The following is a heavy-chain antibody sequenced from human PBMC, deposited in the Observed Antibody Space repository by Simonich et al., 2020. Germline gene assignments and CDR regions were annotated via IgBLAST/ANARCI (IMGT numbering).Heavy chain of an antibody. J-gene: IGHJ3*02. Sequence: EVQLVESGGGLVQPGGSLRLSCAASGFTFSSYWMHWVRQAPGKGLVLVSSINSDGSSTSYADSVKGRFTISRDHAKNTLYLQMNSLRAEDTAVYYCARDYSNYDAFDIWGQGTMVTVSS. CDR1: GFTFSSYW. CDR2: INSDGSST. CDR3: ARDYSNYDAFDI. D-gene: IGHD4-4*01. V-gene: IGHV3-74*01.